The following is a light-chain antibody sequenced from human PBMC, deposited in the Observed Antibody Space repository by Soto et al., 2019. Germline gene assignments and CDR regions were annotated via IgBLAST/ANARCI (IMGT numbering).Light chain of an antibody. J-gene: IGKJ1*01. Sequence: VVLTQFPGTLSLSPGETATLSCGASQSVSNNFLGWYQQKPGLPPRLLIYDASSRANGIPERFSGRGSGTQFTLTISRLEPEDFAVYYCQQYGSTPWTFGRWTKVDNK. CDR1: QSVSNNF. CDR2: DAS. V-gene: IGKV3D-20*01. CDR3: QQYGSTPWT.